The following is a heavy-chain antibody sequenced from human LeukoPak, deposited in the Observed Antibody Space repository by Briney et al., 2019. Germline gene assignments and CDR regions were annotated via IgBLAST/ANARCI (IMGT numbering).Heavy chain of an antibody. J-gene: IGHJ4*02. V-gene: IGHV4-4*07. CDR1: GGSISSYY. D-gene: IGHD2-21*02. CDR3: ARGPVVVTAISPLGDY. Sequence: SETLSLTCTVSGGSISSYYWTWIRQSAGKGLEWIGRIYTSGSTNYNPSLKSRVTMSVDTSRNQFSLKLSSVTAADTAVYYCARGPVVVTAISPLGDYWGQGTLVTVSS. CDR2: IYTSGST.